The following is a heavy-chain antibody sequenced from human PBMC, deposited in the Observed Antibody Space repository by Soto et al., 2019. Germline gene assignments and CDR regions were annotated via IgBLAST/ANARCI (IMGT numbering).Heavy chain of an antibody. CDR3: AKYCRTVADGYILAY. Sequence: SETLFLTCTVSGGSINKYYWSWIRQPRGKGLEWIGCVYYTGSTIYNPSLESRVSMSVDTSKNQFSLKLSSVNAADTAMYYCAKYCRTVADGYILAYSGRGILVPVSA. J-gene: IGHJ4*02. V-gene: IGHV4-59*01. D-gene: IGHD2-2*01. CDR2: VYYTGST. CDR1: GGSINKYY.